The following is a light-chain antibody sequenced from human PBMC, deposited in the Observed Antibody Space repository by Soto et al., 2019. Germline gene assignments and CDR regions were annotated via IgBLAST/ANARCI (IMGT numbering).Light chain of an antibody. CDR3: SSYTSSSTLV. Sequence: QSVLTQPASVSGSPGQSIAISCTGTSSDVGSYDLVSWYQQHPGKAPKLMIYEVTKRPSGVSSRFSGSKSGNTASLTISGLQAEDEADYYCSSYTSSSTLVFGTGTKVNVL. V-gene: IGLV2-14*02. J-gene: IGLJ1*01. CDR2: EVT. CDR1: SSDVGSYDL.